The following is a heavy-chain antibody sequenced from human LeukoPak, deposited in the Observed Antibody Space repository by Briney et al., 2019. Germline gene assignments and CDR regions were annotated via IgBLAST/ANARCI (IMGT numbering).Heavy chain of an antibody. CDR2: IRSDGSNK. J-gene: IGHJ4*02. CDR1: GFTFITYG. V-gene: IGHV3-30*02. D-gene: IGHD2/OR15-2a*01. Sequence: PGGSLRLSCAASGFTFITYGMHWVRQAPGKGLEWVAFIRSDGSNKYYADSVKGRFTTSRDNSKNTLYLQMNSLRVEDTAVYYCAKDQRFLPFDSWGQGSLVTVSS. CDR3: AKDQRFLPFDS.